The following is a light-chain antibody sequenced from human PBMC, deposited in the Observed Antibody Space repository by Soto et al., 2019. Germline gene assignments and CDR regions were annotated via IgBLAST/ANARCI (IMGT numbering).Light chain of an antibody. CDR3: QQYGSSPT. Sequence: EIVLTQSPGTLSLSPGERATLSCRASQSVSSSYLAWYQQKPGQAPRLLIYGASSMATGIPARFSGSGSGTDFTLTISSLEPEDFAVYYCQQYGSSPTFGQGTRLEIK. V-gene: IGKV3-20*01. CDR2: GAS. J-gene: IGKJ5*01. CDR1: QSVSSSY.